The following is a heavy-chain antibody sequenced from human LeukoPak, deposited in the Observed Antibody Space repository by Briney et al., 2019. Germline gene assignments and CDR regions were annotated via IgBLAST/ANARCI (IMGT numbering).Heavy chain of an antibody. CDR3: ARSEAGAVYYDSSGYPDAFDI. Sequence: PSETLSLTCTVSGGSISSGGYYGSWIRQHPGKGLEWIGYIYYSGSTYYNPSLKSRVTISVDTSKNQFSLKLSSVTAADTAVYYCARSEAGAVYYDSSGYPDAFDIWGQGTMVTVSS. CDR2: IYYSGST. D-gene: IGHD3-22*01. CDR1: GGSISSGGYY. J-gene: IGHJ3*02. V-gene: IGHV4-31*03.